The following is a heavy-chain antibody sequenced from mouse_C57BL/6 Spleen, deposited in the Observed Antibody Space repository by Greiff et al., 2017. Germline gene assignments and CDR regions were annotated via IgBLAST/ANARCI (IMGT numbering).Heavy chain of an antibody. V-gene: IGHV2-3*01. Sequence: VKLMESGPGLVAPSQSLSITCTVSGFSLTSYGVSWVRQPPGKGLEWLGVIWGDGSTNYHSALLSRMSISKENSKSQVFLRLNSLQTDDTATYYCAKTFITAGVGAMDYWGQGTSVTVSS. CDR1: GFSLTSYG. CDR3: AKTFITAGVGAMDY. CDR2: IWGDGST. J-gene: IGHJ4*01. D-gene: IGHD1-1*01.